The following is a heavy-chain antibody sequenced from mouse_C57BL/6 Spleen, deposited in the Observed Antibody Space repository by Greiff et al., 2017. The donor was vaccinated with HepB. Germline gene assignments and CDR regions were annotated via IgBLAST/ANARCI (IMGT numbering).Heavy chain of an antibody. J-gene: IGHJ1*03. V-gene: IGHV1-54*01. D-gene: IGHD3-3*01. CDR1: GYAFTNYL. Sequence: VQLVESGAELVRPGTSVKVSCKASGYAFTNYLIEWVKQRPGQGLEWIGVINPGSGGTNYNEKFKGKATLTADKSSSTAYMQLSSLTSEDSAVYFCARRDDWYFDVWGTGTTVTVSS. CDR3: ARRDDWYFDV. CDR2: INPGSGGT.